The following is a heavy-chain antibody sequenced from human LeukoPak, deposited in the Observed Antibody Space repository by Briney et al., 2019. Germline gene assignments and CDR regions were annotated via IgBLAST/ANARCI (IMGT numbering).Heavy chain of an antibody. CDR3: ASPRRGYSYGYGY. CDR1: GYSISSGYY. D-gene: IGHD5-18*01. Sequence: PSETLSLTCAVSGYSISSGYYWGWIRQPTGKGLEWIGSIYHSGSTYYNPSLKSRVTISVDTSKNQFSLKLSSVTAADTAAYYCASPRRGYSYGYGYWGQGTLVTVSS. J-gene: IGHJ4*02. V-gene: IGHV4-38-2*01. CDR2: IYHSGST.